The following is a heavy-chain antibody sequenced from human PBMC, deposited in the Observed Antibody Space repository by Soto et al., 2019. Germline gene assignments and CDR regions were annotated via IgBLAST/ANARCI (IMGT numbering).Heavy chain of an antibody. CDR3: ASHYDMGSGYLSPVDY. Sequence: QVQLVESGGDLVKPGGSLRLSCAASGYTFSDYYMSWIRQAPGKGLEWVSYIDTSGTKIYYADSVKGRFTITRDNAKNSLYLEMNSLRDEDTAVYYCASHYDMGSGYLSPVDYWGQGTLVTVSS. D-gene: IGHD3-3*01. J-gene: IGHJ4*02. V-gene: IGHV3-11*01. CDR2: IDTSGTKI. CDR1: GYTFSDYY.